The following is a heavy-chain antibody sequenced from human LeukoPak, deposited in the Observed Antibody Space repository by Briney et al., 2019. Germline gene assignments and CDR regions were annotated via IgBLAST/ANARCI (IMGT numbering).Heavy chain of an antibody. Sequence: GGSLRLSCTASGFTFTNYAMNWVRQAPGKGLEWVSSISYTGTYIYCADSVKGRFTISRDNAQNSLYLQMNSLRAEDTAIYYCVRDRGTYRPIDYWGQGTLVTVSS. CDR3: VRDRGTYRPIDY. CDR2: ISYTGTYI. CDR1: GFTFTNYA. D-gene: IGHD1-26*01. V-gene: IGHV3-21*04. J-gene: IGHJ4*02.